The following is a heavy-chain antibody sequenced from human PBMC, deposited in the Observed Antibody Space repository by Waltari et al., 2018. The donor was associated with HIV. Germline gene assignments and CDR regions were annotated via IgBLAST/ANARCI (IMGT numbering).Heavy chain of an antibody. J-gene: IGHJ3*02. D-gene: IGHD3-22*01. CDR2: IDHSGST. CDR1: GGSISSGGYY. V-gene: IGHV4-30-2*01. CDR3: ARYYYDSSGRAFDI. Sequence: QLQLQESGSGLVKPSQTLSLTCAVSGGSISSGGYYWSWIRQPPGKGLEWIGYIDHSGSTYVNPSLKSRVTIAVDRSKNQFSLKLSSVTAADTAVYYCARYYYDSSGRAFDIWGQGTMVTVSS.